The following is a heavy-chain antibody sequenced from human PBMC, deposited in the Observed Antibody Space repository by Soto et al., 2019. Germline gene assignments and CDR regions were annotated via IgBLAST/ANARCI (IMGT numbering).Heavy chain of an antibody. CDR2: TRNRANSYTT. Sequence: EVQLEESGGGLVQPGGCLRLSCAASGFTFSDHYMDWVRQAPGKGLEWVARTRNRANSYTTEYAASVKGRFTISRDNSKDSLYLRMNSLETEDTAVYYCTRSSGSYKYFDLWGRGTLVTVSS. D-gene: IGHD1-26*01. J-gene: IGHJ2*01. CDR3: TRSSGSYKYFDL. CDR1: GFTFSDHY. V-gene: IGHV3-72*01.